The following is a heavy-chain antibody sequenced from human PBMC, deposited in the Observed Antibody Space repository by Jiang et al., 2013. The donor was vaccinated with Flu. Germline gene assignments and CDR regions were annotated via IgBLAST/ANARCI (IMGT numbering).Heavy chain of an antibody. D-gene: IGHD1-26*01. V-gene: IGHV2-5*01. Sequence: KPTQTLTLTCTFSEFSLSTSGVGVGWIRQPPGKALEWLALIYWNDDKRYSPSLKSRLTITKDTSKNQVVLTMTNMDPVDTATYYCAHRRGSGTYLERNWFDPWGQGTLVTVSS. CDR2: IYWNDDK. CDR3: AHRRGSGTYLERNWFDP. CDR1: EFSLSTSGVG. J-gene: IGHJ5*02.